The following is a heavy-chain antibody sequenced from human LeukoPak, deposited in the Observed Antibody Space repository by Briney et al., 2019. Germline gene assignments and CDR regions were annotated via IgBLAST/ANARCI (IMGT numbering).Heavy chain of an antibody. J-gene: IGHJ4*02. Sequence: GGTLRLSCAASGFTFSNYGMSWVRQAPGKGLEWVSRIHGDGSRTMYADSVKGRFTISRDNTKNTLYLQMNSLRAEDTAVYYCARVNGGYESIGMDYWGQGTLVTVSS. CDR3: ARVNGGYESIGMDY. CDR2: IHGDGSRT. D-gene: IGHD5-12*01. CDR1: GFTFSNYG. V-gene: IGHV3-74*03.